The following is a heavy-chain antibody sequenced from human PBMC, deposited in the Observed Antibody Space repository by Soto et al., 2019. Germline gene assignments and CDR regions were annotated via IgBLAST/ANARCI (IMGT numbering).Heavy chain of an antibody. V-gene: IGHV4-34*01. CDR1: GGSFSGYY. CDR3: ARVQWLVPDY. CDR2: INHSGST. J-gene: IGHJ4*02. D-gene: IGHD6-19*01. Sequence: SETLSLTCAVYGGSFSGYYWTWIRQPPGKGLEWIGEINHSGSTNYNPSLKSRVTISVDTSKNQFSLKLSSVTAADTAVYYCARVQWLVPDYWGQGTLVTVSS.